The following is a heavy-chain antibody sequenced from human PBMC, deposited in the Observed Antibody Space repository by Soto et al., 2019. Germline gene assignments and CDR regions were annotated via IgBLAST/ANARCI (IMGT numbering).Heavy chain of an antibody. J-gene: IGHJ6*02. D-gene: IGHD2-15*01. CDR2: ISAYNGNT. Sequence: ASVKASCKGSGYTCTSYGIRWLRQAPGQGREWMGWISAYNGNTKNAQKLQDRVTMTTDTSTSTAYMELRSLRSDDTAVYYCARGGYCSGGSCYSTDYYYGMDVWSQGTTVTVSS. CDR1: GYTCTSYG. CDR3: ARGGYCSGGSCYSTDYYYGMDV. V-gene: IGHV1-18*01.